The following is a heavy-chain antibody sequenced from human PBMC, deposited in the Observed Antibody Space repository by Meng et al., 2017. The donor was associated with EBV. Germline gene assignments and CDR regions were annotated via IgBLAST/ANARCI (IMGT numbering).Heavy chain of an antibody. V-gene: IGHV1-2*06. CDR3: ARVGIAVAGTGDY. CDR1: GYPFTGYY. J-gene: IGHJ4*02. CDR2: INPSSGGT. Sequence: QVHLGKSGAEGTKPGASVKVSGKPSGYPFTGYYMHWVRQAPGQGLEWMGRINPSSGGTNYAQKFQGRVTMTRDTSISTAYMELSRLRSDDTAVYYCARVGIAVAGTGDYWGQGTLVTVSS. D-gene: IGHD6-19*01.